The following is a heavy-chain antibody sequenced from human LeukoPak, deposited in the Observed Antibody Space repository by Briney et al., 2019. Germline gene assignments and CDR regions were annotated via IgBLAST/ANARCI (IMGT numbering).Heavy chain of an antibody. CDR1: GGSISSSSYY. J-gene: IGHJ4*02. V-gene: IGHV4-39*07. CDR3: GGTGGYYPIDY. CDR2: IYYSGST. Sequence: PSETLSLTCTVSGGSISSSSYYWGWIRQPPGKGLEWIGSIYYSGSTYYNPSLKSRVTISVDTSKNQFSLKLSSVTAADPAVYYCGGTGGYYPIDYWGQGTLVTVSS. D-gene: IGHD3-22*01.